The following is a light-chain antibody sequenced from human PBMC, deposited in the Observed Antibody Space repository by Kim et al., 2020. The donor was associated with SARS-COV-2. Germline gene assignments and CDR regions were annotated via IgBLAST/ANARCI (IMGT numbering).Light chain of an antibody. CDR1: NIGDKR. V-gene: IGLV3-21*04. CDR2: YDR. J-gene: IGLJ3*02. Sequence: PRTTPRINCGGDNIGDKRVPWYQQKSGQAPVLVISYDRDRPSGIPERFSGSNSGTTATLTISRVEAGDEADYYCQVWDSDGDYVVFGGGTQLTVL. CDR3: QVWDSDGDYVV.